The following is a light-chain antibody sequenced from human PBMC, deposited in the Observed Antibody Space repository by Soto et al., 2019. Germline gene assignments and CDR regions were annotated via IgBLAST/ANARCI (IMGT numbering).Light chain of an antibody. CDR2: GNS. J-gene: IGLJ1*01. CDR3: QSYDSSLSGSGV. V-gene: IGLV1-40*01. Sequence: QSVLTQPPSVSGAPGQRVTISCTGRSSNIRAGYDVHWYQQLPGTAPNLLIYGNSNRPSGVPDRFSGSKSGTSASLAITVLQAEDEADYYCQSYDSSLSGSGVFGTGTKVTVL. CDR1: SSNIRAGYD.